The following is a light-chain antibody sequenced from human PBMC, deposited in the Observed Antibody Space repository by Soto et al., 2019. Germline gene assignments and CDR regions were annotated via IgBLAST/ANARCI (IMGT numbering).Light chain of an antibody. CDR1: QSVSSN. CDR2: GAS. V-gene: IGKV3-15*01. Sequence: EIVMTQAPATLSVSPGERATLSCRASQSVSSNLAWYQQKPGQAPRLLIYGASTRATGIPARFSGSGSGTEFTLTISSLQSEDVAVYYCQQYNNWPPVTFGQGTRLEIK. CDR3: QQYNNWPPVT. J-gene: IGKJ5*01.